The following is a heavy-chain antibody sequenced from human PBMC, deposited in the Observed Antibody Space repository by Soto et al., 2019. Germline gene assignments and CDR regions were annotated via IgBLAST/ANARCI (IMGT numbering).Heavy chain of an antibody. CDR1: GGSISSGGYY. CDR3: ARGLNCSSTSCRNWFDQ. J-gene: IGHJ5*02. Sequence: SETLSLTCTVSGGSISSGGYYWSWIRQHPGKGLEWIGYIYYSGSTYYNPSLKSRVTISVDTSKNQFSLKLSSVTAADTAVYYCARGLNCSSTSCRNWFDQWGQGTRVTVSS. D-gene: IGHD2-2*01. CDR2: IYYSGST. V-gene: IGHV4-31*03.